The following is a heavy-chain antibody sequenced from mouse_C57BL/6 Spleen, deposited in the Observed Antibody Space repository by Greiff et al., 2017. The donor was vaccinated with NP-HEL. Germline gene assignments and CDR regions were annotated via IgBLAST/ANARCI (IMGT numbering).Heavy chain of an antibody. Sequence: EVQLVESGGDLVKPGGSLKLSCAASGFTFSSYGMSWVRQTPDKRLEWVATISSGGSYTYYPDSVKGRFTISRDNAKNTLYLQMSSLKSEDTAMYYCARNGNYGIDYWGQGTTLTVSS. V-gene: IGHV5-6*01. D-gene: IGHD2-1*01. J-gene: IGHJ2*01. CDR2: ISSGGSYT. CDR3: ARNGNYGIDY. CDR1: GFTFSSYG.